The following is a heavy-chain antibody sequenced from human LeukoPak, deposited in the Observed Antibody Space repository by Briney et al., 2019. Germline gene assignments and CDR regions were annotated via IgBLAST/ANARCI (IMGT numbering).Heavy chain of an antibody. J-gene: IGHJ4*02. CDR3: ARASNSPFDY. CDR2: IYTDNNI. D-gene: IGHD2-21*01. V-gene: IGHV3-48*03. Sequence: GGSLRLSCAASGFTFSNYEMSWVRQTPGKGLEWVSHIYTDNNIYQADAVKGRFTISRDNAKNSLYLQMNSLRAEDTAVYYCARASNSPFDYWGQGTLVIVSS. CDR1: GFTFSNYE.